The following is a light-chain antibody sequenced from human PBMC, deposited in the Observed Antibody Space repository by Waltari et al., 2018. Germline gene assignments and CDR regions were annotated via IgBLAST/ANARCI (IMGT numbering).Light chain of an antibody. Sequence: DIQMTQSPSSVSASVGDRVSITCRSSQVLNSWLAWYQQKPGKAPKLLISAASRLQSGVPPRFSGAGSGRDFTLTISSLQAEDVAIYYCQQNVRIPWTFGQGTQVEVK. CDR1: QVLNSW. V-gene: IGKV1D-12*01. CDR2: AAS. J-gene: IGKJ1*01. CDR3: QQNVRIPWT.